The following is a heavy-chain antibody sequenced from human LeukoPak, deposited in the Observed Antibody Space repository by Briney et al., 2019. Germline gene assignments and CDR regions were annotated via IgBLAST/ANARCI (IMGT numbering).Heavy chain of an antibody. J-gene: IGHJ4*02. CDR1: EFSVGSNY. Sequence: GGSLRLSCAASEFSVGSNYMTWVRQAPGKGLEWVSLIYSGGSTYYADSVKGRFTISRDNSKNTLFLQMNSLRAEDTAVYYCAKSSLEGGLDSWGQGTLVTVSS. CDR3: AKSSLEGGLDS. V-gene: IGHV3-66*02. D-gene: IGHD3-16*01. CDR2: IYSGGST.